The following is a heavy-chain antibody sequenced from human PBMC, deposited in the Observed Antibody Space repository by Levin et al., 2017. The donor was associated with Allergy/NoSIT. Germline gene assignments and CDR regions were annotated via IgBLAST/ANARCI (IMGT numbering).Heavy chain of an antibody. CDR2: ISNSGSII. CDR3: ARSRTIYEARGMDV. Sequence: GGSLRLSCAASGFTVSDYYMSWIRQAPGEGLEWLSYISNSGSIIYYADSVKGRFTISRDNAKKSLFLQMNSLRAEDTAVYYCARSRTIYEARGMDVWGQGTTVSVSS. J-gene: IGHJ6*02. CDR1: GFTVSDYY. V-gene: IGHV3-11*01. D-gene: IGHD3-3*01.